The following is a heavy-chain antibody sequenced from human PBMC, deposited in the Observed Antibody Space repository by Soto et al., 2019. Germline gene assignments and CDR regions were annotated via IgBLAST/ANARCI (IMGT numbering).Heavy chain of an antibody. D-gene: IGHD1-1*01. CDR3: ARSGGSYNFDS. Sequence: QVQLQESGPGLVKPSETLSLTCTVASGSVSTYYWSWIRQPAGKGLEWIGRIFVNGNTNYNPSLRSRVTISVDTSKGQFSLNLTSVTAADTAVYFCARSGGSYNFDSWGQGTLVTVSS. CDR2: IFVNGNT. V-gene: IGHV4-4*07. J-gene: IGHJ4*02. CDR1: SGSVSTYY.